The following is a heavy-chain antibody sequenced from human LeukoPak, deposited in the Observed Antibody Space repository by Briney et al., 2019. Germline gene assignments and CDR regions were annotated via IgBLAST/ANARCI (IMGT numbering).Heavy chain of an antibody. D-gene: IGHD3-16*01. J-gene: IGHJ4*02. CDR3: ARLYYDYVWGSYLYFDY. CDR1: GYSISSGYY. CDR2: IYHSGST. V-gene: IGHV4-38-2*01. Sequence: PSETLSLTCAVSGYSISSGYYWGWIRQPPGKGLEWIGSIYHSGSTYYNPSLKSRVTISVDTSKNQFSLKLSSVTAADPAVYYCARLYYDYVWGSYLYFDYWGQGTLVTVSS.